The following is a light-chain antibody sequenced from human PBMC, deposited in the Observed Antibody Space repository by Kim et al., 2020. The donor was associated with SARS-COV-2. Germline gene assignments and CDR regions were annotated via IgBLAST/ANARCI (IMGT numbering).Light chain of an antibody. J-gene: IGLJ2*01. Sequence: QSVLTQPPSASGTPGQRVTMSCSGSSSNIGNNNVCWYQQFPGAAPRLLIYRNSQRPSGVPDRFYGSKSGTSASLTISGLRSEDEAEYSCAAWDDSLRGPVFGGGTQLTVL. CDR1: SSNIGNNN. CDR3: AAWDDSLRGPV. CDR2: RNS. V-gene: IGLV1-47*01.